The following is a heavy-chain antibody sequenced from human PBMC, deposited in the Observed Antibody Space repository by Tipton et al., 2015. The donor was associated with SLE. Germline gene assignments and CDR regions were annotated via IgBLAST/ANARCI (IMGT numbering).Heavy chain of an antibody. CDR1: GASITSGDYS. CDR2: IHPSGTT. CDR3: AREGYSSGWAGDFDY. V-gene: IGHV4-61*02. J-gene: IGHJ4*02. Sequence: TLSLTCTVSGASITSGDYSWTWIRQPAGKGLEWIGRIHPSGTTSYNPSLTSRLTISVDTSKNQFSLNLRSVTAADTAVYYCAREGYSSGWAGDFDYWGQGTVVTVSS. D-gene: IGHD6-19*01.